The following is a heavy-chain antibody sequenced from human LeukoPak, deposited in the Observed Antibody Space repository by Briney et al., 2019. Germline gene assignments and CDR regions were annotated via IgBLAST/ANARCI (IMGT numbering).Heavy chain of an antibody. CDR2: ISSSSSYI. J-gene: IGHJ3*02. CDR1: GFTFSSYS. V-gene: IGHV3-21*01. CDR3: ARGRGYYDFWSGPDAFDI. D-gene: IGHD3-3*01. Sequence: GWSLRLSCAASGFTFSSYSMNWVRQAPGKGLEWVSSISSSSSYIYYADSVKGRFTISRDNAKNSLYLQVNSLRAEDTAVYYCARGRGYYDFWSGPDAFDIWGQGTMVTVSS.